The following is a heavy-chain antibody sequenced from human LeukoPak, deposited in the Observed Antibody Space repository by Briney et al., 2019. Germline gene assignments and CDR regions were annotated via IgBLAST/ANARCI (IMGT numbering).Heavy chain of an antibody. CDR2: IDNSGDYT. Sequence: PGGSLRLSCAVSGFIYNTYAMTWVRQAPGKGLEWFSSIDNSGDYTYYAHSVKGRFTIYRDNSRNTLYLQMSSLRVEDTALYYCGKHFSRSWQFDPRGQGTLVTVSS. CDR1: GFIYNTYA. D-gene: IGHD6-13*01. V-gene: IGHV3-23*01. J-gene: IGHJ5*02. CDR3: GKHFSRSWQFDP.